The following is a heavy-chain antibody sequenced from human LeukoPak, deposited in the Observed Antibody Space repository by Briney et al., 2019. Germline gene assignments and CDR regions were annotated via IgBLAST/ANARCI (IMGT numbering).Heavy chain of an antibody. CDR3: ARDDPHFDY. CDR1: GHTFTCYY. V-gene: IGHV1-2*02. CDR2: INANSGDT. J-gene: IGHJ4*02. Sequence: ASVKVSCKASGHTFTCYYMHWVRQAPGQGLEWMGWINANSGDTNYAQKFQGRVTMTRDTSISTAYMELSRLRSDDTAVYYCARDDPHFDYWGQGTLVTVSS.